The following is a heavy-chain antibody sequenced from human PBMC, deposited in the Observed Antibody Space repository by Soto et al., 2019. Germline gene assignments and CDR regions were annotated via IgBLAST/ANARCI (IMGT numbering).Heavy chain of an antibody. V-gene: IGHV3-33*01. CDR3: ARDGDTVTTNYYYYYGMDV. CDR2: IWYDGSNK. D-gene: IGHD4-4*01. J-gene: IGHJ6*02. CDR1: GFTFSSYG. Sequence: GGSLRLSCAASGFTFSSYGMHWVRQAPGKGLEWVAVIWYDGSNKYYADSVKGRFTISRDNSKNTLYLQMNSLRAEDTAVYYCARDGDTVTTNYYYYYGMDVCGQGTTVIVS.